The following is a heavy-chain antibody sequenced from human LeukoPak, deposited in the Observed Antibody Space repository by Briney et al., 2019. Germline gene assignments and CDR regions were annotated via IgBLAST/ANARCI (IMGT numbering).Heavy chain of an antibody. V-gene: IGHV3-66*01. D-gene: IGHD6-13*01. CDR3: ARCGLPVYSSSWYRGYYYYMDV. J-gene: IGHJ6*03. CDR2: IYSGGST. Sequence: PGGSLILSCAASGFTVSGNYMSWVRQAPGKGLEWVSVIYSGGSTYYADSVKGRFTISRDNSKNTLYLQMKSLRAEDTAVYYCARCGLPVYSSSWYRGYYYYMDVWGKGTTATVSS. CDR1: GFTVSGNY.